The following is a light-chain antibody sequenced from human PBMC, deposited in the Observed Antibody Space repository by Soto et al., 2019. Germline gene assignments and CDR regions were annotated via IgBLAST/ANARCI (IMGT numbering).Light chain of an antibody. CDR1: SSDVGAYNS. Sequence: QSVLTQPASVSGSPGQSITISCTGTSSDVGAYNSVSWYQQHPGKAPKLMIYNVSNRPSGVSNRFSGSKSGNTASLTISGLQAEDEADYYCSSYTSSSTYVFGSGTQLTVL. J-gene: IGLJ1*01. CDR3: SSYTSSSTYV. CDR2: NVS. V-gene: IGLV2-14*03.